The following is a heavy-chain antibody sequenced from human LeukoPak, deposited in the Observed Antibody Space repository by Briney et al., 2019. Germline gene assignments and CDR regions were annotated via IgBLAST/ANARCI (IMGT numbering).Heavy chain of an antibody. Sequence: KSSETLSLTCAVYGGSFSGYYWSWIRQPPGKGLEWIGEINHSGSTNYNPSLKSRVTISVDTSKNQFSLKLSSVTAADTAVYYCATYIGDYGDYGYWGQGTLVTVSS. V-gene: IGHV4-34*01. J-gene: IGHJ4*02. CDR2: INHSGST. CDR1: GGSFSGYY. D-gene: IGHD4-17*01. CDR3: ATYIGDYGDYGY.